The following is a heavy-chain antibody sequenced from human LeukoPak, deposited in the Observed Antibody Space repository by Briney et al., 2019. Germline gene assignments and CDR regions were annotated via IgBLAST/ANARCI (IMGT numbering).Heavy chain of an antibody. D-gene: IGHD2-8*01. V-gene: IGHV7-4-1*02. CDR1: GYTFTSYA. Sequence: GASVKVSCKASGYTFTSYAMNWVRQAPGQGLEWMGWINTNTGNPTYAQGFTGRFVFSLDTSVSTAYLQISSLKAEDTAVYYCARGCTNGVCYGRTKFDYWGQGTLVTVSS. J-gene: IGHJ4*02. CDR3: ARGCTNGVCYGRTKFDY. CDR2: INTNTGNP.